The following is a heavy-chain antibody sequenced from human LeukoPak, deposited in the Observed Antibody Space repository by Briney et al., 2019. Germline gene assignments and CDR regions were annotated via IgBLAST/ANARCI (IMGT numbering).Heavy chain of an antibody. CDR2: FDHGHGET. J-gene: IGHJ4*02. D-gene: IGHD3-10*01. CDR3: ARGKTSFGY. V-gene: IGHV1-24*01. Sequence: ASVKVSCKVSGYTLTELSMHWVRQAPGKGLEWMGGFDHGHGETIYAQKFQGRVTMTRDMSTSTVYMELSSLRSEDTAVYYCARGKTSFGYWGQGTLVTVSS. CDR1: GYTLTELS.